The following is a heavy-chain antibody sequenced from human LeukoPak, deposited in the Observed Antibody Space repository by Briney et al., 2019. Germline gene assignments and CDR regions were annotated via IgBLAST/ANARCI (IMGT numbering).Heavy chain of an antibody. V-gene: IGHV3-74*01. CDR1: GFTFSSYW. J-gene: IGHJ4*02. D-gene: IGHD3-22*01. CDR2: LNIDGSST. Sequence: GGSLRLSCAASGFTFSSYWMHWVRQAPGKGLVWVSRLNIDGSSTSYADSVKGRFTISRDNAKDALYLRMNSLRVEDTAVYYCARTYYDTTGPPGYWGQGTLVTVSS. CDR3: ARTYYDTTGPPGY.